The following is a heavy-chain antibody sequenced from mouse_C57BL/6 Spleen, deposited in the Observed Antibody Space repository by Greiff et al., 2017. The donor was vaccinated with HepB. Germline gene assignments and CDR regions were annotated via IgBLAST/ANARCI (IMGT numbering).Heavy chain of an antibody. D-gene: IGHD2-2*01. CDR3: TRDREGAYGYDFDY. Sequence: EVQGVESGEGLVKPGGSLKLSCAASGFTFSSYAMSWVRQTPEKRLEWVAYISSGGDYIYYADTVKGRFTISRDNARNTLYLQMSSLKSEDTAMYYCTRDREGAYGYDFDYWGQGTTLTVSS. CDR2: ISSGGDYI. V-gene: IGHV5-9-1*02. CDR1: GFTFSSYA. J-gene: IGHJ2*01.